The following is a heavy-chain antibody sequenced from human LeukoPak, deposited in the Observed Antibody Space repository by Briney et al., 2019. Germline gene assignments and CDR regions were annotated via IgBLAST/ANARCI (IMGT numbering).Heavy chain of an antibody. D-gene: IGHD3-3*01. CDR3: ARGKYDLH. V-gene: IGHV4-59*12. Sequence: SETLSLTCTFSGGSFTSFYWNWIRQPPGKGLEWIGSIYYSGSTYYNPSLKSRVTISVDTSKNQFSLKLSSVTAADTAVYYCARGKYDLHWGQGTLVTVSS. CDR2: IYYSGST. J-gene: IGHJ4*02. CDR1: GGSFTSFY.